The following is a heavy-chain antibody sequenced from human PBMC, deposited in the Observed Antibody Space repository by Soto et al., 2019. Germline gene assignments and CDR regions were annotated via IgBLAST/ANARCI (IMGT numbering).Heavy chain of an antibody. D-gene: IGHD6-19*01. CDR1: RFTFSSYG. J-gene: IGHJ4*02. CDR3: AKDLAAVAAMGYYFDY. CDR2: ISYDGSNK. V-gene: IGHV3-30*18. Sequence: GGSLRLSCAASRFTFSSYGMHWVRQAPGKGLEWVAVISYDGSNKYYADSVKGRFTISRDNSKNTLYLQMNSLRAEDTAVYYCAKDLAAVAAMGYYFDYWGQGTLVTVSS.